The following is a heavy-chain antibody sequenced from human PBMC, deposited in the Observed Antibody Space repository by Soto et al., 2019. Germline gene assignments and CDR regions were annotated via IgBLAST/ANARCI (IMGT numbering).Heavy chain of an antibody. V-gene: IGHV4-39*07. CDR1: GGSISSSSYY. Sequence: SETLSLTCTVSGGSISSSSYYWGWIRQPPGKGLEWIGSIYYSGSTYYNPSLKSRVTISVDTSKNQFSLKLGSVTAADTAVYYCARVHCSGGSCYSYYYGMDVWGQGTTVTVSS. CDR2: IYYSGST. J-gene: IGHJ6*02. CDR3: ARVHCSGGSCYSYYYGMDV. D-gene: IGHD2-15*01.